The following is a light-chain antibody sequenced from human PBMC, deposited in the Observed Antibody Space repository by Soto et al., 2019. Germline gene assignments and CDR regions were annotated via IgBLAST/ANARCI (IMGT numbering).Light chain of an antibody. J-gene: IGKJ1*01. CDR2: KAS. Sequence: DIQMTRCPSTLSATVGDRVTISCGASQSISSWLAWYQQKQGKAPKVLIYKASSLESGVPSRFSGSGYGTDFNLTISSLQPEDFATYYCQQSYSNVRTFGQGTKVDIK. V-gene: IGKV1-5*03. CDR1: QSISSW. CDR3: QQSYSNVRT.